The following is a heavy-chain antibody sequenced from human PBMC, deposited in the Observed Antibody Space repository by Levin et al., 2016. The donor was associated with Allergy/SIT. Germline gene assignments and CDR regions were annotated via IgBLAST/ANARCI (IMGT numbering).Heavy chain of an antibody. D-gene: IGHD6-13*01. CDR1: GFTFSSYG. Sequence: GESLKISCAASGFTFSSYGMHWVRQAPGKGLEWVAVISYDGSNKYYADSVKGRFTISRDNAKNSLYLQMNSLRAEDTAVYYCARALAAAARYYFDYWGQGTLVTVSS. V-gene: IGHV3-30*03. CDR2: ISYDGSNK. J-gene: IGHJ4*02. CDR3: ARALAAAARYYFDY.